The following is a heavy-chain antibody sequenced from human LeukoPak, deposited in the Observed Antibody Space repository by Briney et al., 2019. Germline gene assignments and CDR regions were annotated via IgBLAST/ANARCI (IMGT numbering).Heavy chain of an antibody. CDR2: ISSTSTYI. CDR3: ARGGSYGKFDF. D-gene: IGHD3-16*01. V-gene: IGHV3-21*01. J-gene: IGHJ4*02. CDR1: GFTFSSYS. Sequence: GGSLRLSCAASGFTFSSYSMIWVRQASGKGLEWASSISSTSTYIYYADSVKGRFTISRDNAKNSLNLQMNSLRAEDTAVYYCARGGSYGKFDFWGQGTLVTVSS.